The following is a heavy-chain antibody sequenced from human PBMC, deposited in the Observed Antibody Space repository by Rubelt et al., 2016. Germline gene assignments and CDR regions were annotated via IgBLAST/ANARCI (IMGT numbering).Heavy chain of an antibody. Sequence: LVQPGESLRLSCEGSGFTFSSYSMDWVRQVPGKGLEWISYISCGMETIYYADSVRGRFTISRDNTKNSPYLQMNSLRADDTALYYCAKAHDSSGYYGYFDYWGQGTLVTVSS. CDR1: GFTFSSYS. D-gene: IGHD3-22*01. CDR3: AKAHDSSGYYGYFDY. V-gene: IGHV3-48*04. J-gene: IGHJ4*02. CDR2: ISCGMETI.